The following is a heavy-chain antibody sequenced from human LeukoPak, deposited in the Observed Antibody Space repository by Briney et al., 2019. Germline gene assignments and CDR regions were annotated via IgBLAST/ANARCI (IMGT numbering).Heavy chain of an antibody. CDR2: IYHSGTT. D-gene: IGHD1-26*01. CDR3: AREYSGRGRAFDI. J-gene: IGHJ3*02. CDR1: GYSISSGYY. Sequence: PSETLSHTCTVSGYSISSGYYWGWIRQPPGKGLECIGSIYHSGTTYYNPSLKSRVTISVDTSKNQFSLKLSSVTAADTAVCYCAREYSGRGRAFDIWGQGTMVTVSS. V-gene: IGHV4-38-2*02.